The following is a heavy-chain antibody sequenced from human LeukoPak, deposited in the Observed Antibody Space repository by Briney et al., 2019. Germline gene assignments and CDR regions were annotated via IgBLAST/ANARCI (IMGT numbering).Heavy chain of an antibody. CDR3: AGGAGY. V-gene: IGHV3-7*01. CDR2: INQDGRDK. Sequence: TGGSLRLSCAASGFTFSSDWMSWVRQAPGKGLEWVANINQDGRDKSYVDSVRGRFTISRDNARNSLYLQMNSLRAEDMAMYYCAGGAGYWGQGTLVTVSS. CDR1: GFTFSSDW. J-gene: IGHJ4*02.